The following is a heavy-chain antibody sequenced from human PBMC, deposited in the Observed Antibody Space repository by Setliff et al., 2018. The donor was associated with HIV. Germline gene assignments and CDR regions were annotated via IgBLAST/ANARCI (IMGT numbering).Heavy chain of an antibody. CDR2: IFSSGST. Sequence: LSLTCTVSGDSISSYSWNWIRQSPGGGLEWIGFIFSSGSTKYNPSLQSRVTISLDTSRNQFSLKLGSVTAADTAMYYCARGRGSSSSWPIDYWGQGTLVTVSS. CDR3: ARGRGSSSSWPIDY. D-gene: IGHD6-13*01. J-gene: IGHJ4*02. CDR1: GDSISSYS. V-gene: IGHV4-4*09.